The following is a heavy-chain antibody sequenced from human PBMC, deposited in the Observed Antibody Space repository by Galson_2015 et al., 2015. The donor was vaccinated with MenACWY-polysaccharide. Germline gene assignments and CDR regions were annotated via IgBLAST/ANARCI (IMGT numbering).Heavy chain of an antibody. D-gene: IGHD2-15*01. CDR3: AKARAGYCSGGSCRFHDAFDI. Sequence: SLRLSCAASGFTFSSYGMHWVRQAPGKGLDWVAFISYDGSDKYYADSVKGRFTISRDNSKNTLYLQMNSLRSEDTALHYCAKARAGYCSGGSCRFHDAFDIWGQGTMVTVSS. CDR1: GFTFSSYG. V-gene: IGHV3-30*18. CDR2: ISYDGSDK. J-gene: IGHJ3*02.